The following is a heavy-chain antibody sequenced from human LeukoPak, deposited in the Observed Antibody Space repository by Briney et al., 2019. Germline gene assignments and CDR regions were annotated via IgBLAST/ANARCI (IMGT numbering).Heavy chain of an antibody. CDR3: ARRSAYYYDSSGHGAYGMDV. J-gene: IGHJ6*02. Sequence: GESLQISCKGSGYSFTSYWIGWVRQMPGKGLEWMGIIYPGDSDTRYSPSFQGQVTISADKSISTAYLQWSSLKASDTAMYYCARRSAYYYDSSGHGAYGMDVWGQGTTVTVSS. V-gene: IGHV5-51*01. D-gene: IGHD3-22*01. CDR1: GYSFTSYW. CDR2: IYPGDSDT.